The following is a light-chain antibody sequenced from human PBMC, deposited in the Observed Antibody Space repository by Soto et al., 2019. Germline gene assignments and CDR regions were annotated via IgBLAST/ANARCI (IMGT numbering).Light chain of an antibody. J-gene: IGLJ2*01. CDR1: SSDVGSYNL. V-gene: IGLV2-23*01. Sequence: QSVLTQPTSVSGSPGQSITISCTGTSSDVGSYNLVSWYQQHPGKAPKLIISDANKRPSGVSNRFSCSKSGNTASLTTTGRQPEDEAGYHCSSYAGYSTSLVFGGGTKVTVL. CDR2: DAN. CDR3: SSYAGYSTSLV.